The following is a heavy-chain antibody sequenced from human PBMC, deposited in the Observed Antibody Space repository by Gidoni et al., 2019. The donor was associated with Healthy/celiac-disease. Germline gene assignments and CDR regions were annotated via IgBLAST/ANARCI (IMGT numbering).Heavy chain of an antibody. CDR2: ISSRSSDI. V-gene: IGHV3-21*01. CDR1: GFTCSSYS. Sequence: EVQLVESGGGLVKPGGSLGLSCAASGFTCSSYSMNWVRQAPGKGLEWVTYISSRSSDIYYADSVKGRFTISRDNAKNSLYLQMNSLRAEDTAVYYCARGDQLTGTTYWPPIDYWGQGTLVTVSS. J-gene: IGHJ4*02. CDR3: ARGDQLTGTTYWPPIDY. D-gene: IGHD1-7*01.